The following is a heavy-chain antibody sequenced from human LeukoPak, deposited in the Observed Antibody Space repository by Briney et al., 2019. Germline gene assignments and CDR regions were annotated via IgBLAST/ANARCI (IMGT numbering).Heavy chain of an antibody. CDR2: MNPNSGNT. CDR1: GYTFTSYD. Sequence: ASVKVSCKASGYTFTSYDINWVRLATGEGLEWLGWMNPNSGNTGYAQKFQGRVTMTRNTSISTAYMELSSLRSEDTAVYYCARGMSSSWYRWFDPWGQGTLVTVSS. J-gene: IGHJ5*02. CDR3: ARGMSSSWYRWFDP. D-gene: IGHD6-13*01. V-gene: IGHV1-8*01.